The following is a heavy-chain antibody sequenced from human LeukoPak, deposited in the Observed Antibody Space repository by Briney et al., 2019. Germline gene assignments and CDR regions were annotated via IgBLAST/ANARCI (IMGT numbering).Heavy chain of an antibody. V-gene: IGHV3-7*01. CDR2: INQGGSQK. Sequence: PGGSLRLSCAASGFTFSSYWMSWVRQAPGKGLEWVANINQGGSQKHYVDSVKGRLTISRDNAKNLLYLQMDSLRAEDTAVYYCAGGPGFLIDCWGQGSLVTVSS. CDR1: GFTFSSYW. J-gene: IGHJ4*02. D-gene: IGHD3-3*01. CDR3: AGGPGFLIDC.